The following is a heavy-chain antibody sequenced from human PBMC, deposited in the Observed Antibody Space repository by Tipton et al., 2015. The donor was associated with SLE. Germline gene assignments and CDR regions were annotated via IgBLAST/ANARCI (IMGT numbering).Heavy chain of an antibody. CDR1: GGSMTHYY. J-gene: IGHJ4*02. V-gene: IGHV4-59*12. CDR3: ARREGVEWLLYSPFDH. Sequence: TLSLTCTVSGGSMTHYYWNWIRQSPGKGLEWLGYIHYTGTTHYNPSLKSRVTISIDTSKNQFSLKLSSVTAADTAVYYCARREGVEWLLYSPFDHWGQGTLVTVSS. D-gene: IGHD6-19*01. CDR2: IHYTGTT.